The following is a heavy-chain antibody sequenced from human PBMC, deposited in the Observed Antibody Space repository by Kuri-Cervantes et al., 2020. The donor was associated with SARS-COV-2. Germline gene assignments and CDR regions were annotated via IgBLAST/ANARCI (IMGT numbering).Heavy chain of an antibody. CDR3: ARDSASITIFGVVTRYGMDV. D-gene: IGHD3-3*01. Sequence: LRLSCTVSGGSISSGDYYWSRIRQPPGRGLEWIGYIYYSGSTYYNPSLKSRVTISVDTSKNQFSLKLSSVTAADTAVYYCARDSASITIFGVVTRYGMDVWGQGTTVTVSS. CDR2: IYYSGST. V-gene: IGHV4-30-4*01. J-gene: IGHJ6*02. CDR1: GGSISSGDYY.